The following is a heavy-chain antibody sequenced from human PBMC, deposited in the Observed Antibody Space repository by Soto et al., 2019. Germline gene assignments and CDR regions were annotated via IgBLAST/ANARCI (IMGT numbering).Heavy chain of an antibody. J-gene: IGHJ4*01. V-gene: IGHV3-30*18. D-gene: IGHD3-10*01. Sequence: QVQLVESGGGVVQPGRSLRLSCAASGLTFSAAGMHWVRQAPGKGLEWVAFIANDGRSESYADSVKGRFTISRDNSQNRLYLQMNGLRAEDTAVYYCAKDTGRTSIDYWGHIPLVSASS. CDR3: AKDTGRTSIDY. CDR1: GLTFSAAG. CDR2: IANDGRSE.